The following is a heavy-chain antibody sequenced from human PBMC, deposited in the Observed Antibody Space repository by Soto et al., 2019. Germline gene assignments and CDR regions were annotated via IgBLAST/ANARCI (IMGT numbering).Heavy chain of an antibody. J-gene: IGHJ6*02. V-gene: IGHV3-21*01. CDR3: ARDRVADKNYDSSGNDGMDV. Sequence: VGSLRLSCAASGFTFSSYSMNWVRQAPGKGLEWVSSISSSSSYIYYADSVKGRFTISRDNAKNSLYLQMNSLRAEDTAVYYCARDRVADKNYDSSGNDGMDVWGQGTTVTVSS. CDR2: ISSSSSYI. D-gene: IGHD3-22*01. CDR1: GFTFSSYS.